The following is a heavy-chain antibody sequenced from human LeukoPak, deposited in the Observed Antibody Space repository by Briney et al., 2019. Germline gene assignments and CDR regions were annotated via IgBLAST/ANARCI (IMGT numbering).Heavy chain of an antibody. CDR3: ARAGDYYVSGSYLGY. CDR1: GGSIGSGSYY. J-gene: IGHJ4*02. CDR2: IYTSGST. D-gene: IGHD3-10*01. Sequence: SESLSLTCTVSGGSIGSGSYYWSWIRQPAGKGLEWIGRIYTSGSTNYNPSLKSRVTIAVDTSKNQFSLTLSSVTAADAAVYYCARAGDYYVSGSYLGYWGQGTLVTVSS. V-gene: IGHV4-61*02.